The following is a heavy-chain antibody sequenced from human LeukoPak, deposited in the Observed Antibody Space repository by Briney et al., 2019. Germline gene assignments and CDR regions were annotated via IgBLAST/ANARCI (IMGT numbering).Heavy chain of an antibody. CDR3: ARVNSKWETVNY. CDR2: IRDDGSSQ. D-gene: IGHD1-26*01. Sequence: GGSLRLSCEASGFSSIDNGMHWVRQGPGQGLEWVAFIRDDGSSQYYADSVRGRFTISRDMSRNMLYLQMNSLRLEDTAVYYCARVNSKWETVNYWGQGTLATISS. CDR1: GFSSIDNG. V-gene: IGHV3-30*02. J-gene: IGHJ4*02.